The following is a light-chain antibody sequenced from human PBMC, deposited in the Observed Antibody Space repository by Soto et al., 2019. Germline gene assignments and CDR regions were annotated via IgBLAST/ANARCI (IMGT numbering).Light chain of an antibody. J-gene: IGLJ2*01. V-gene: IGLV1-40*01. CDR3: QSYDTSLSGSV. CDR1: SSNIGAGYD. CDR2: GNI. Sequence: QSVLTQPPSGSGAPRQRVTISCTGTSSNIGAGYDVHWYQQLPGTAPKPLIYGNINRPSGVPDRFSGSRSGTSASLAITGLQAEDEADYYCQSYDTSLSGSVFGGGTKLTVL.